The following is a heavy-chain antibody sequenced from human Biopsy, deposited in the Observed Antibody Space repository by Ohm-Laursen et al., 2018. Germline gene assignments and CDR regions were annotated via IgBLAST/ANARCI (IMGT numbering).Heavy chain of an antibody. J-gene: IGHJ4*02. CDR3: AKDLRNNNWGVEN. CDR2: ISDDGRNK. CDR1: GFSFSSYG. Sequence: SLRLSCTASGFSFSSYGMHWVRRAPGKGLEWVAVISDDGRNKYYIDSVRGRFTISRDNSKNTLYLQMNNLRAKDTAVFYCAKDLRNNNWGVENWGQGTLVAVSS. V-gene: IGHV3-30*18. D-gene: IGHD7-27*01.